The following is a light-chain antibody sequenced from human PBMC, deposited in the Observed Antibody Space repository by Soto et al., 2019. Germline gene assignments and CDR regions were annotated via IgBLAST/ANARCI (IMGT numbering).Light chain of an antibody. CDR2: SHN. V-gene: IGLV1-44*01. CDR3: ESRDINMNPLYV. J-gene: IGLJ1*01. CDR1: SSDIGRNT. Sequence: QSVLTQPPSASGTPGQRITISCSGSSSDIGRNTVNWYQQLPGTAPKLLIYSHNQRPSGVPDRFSGSKSGTTASLAISGLQSEDVADNYWESRDINMNPLYVFGTGTK.